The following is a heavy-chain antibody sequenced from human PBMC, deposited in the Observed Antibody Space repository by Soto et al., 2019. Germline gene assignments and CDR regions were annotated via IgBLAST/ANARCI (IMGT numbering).Heavy chain of an antibody. CDR3: ATVGKWRKASRL. J-gene: IGHJ1*01. D-gene: IGHD2-8*01. V-gene: IGHV1-8*01. CDR2: MNPNSGNT. CDR1: GYTFTSYD. Sequence: ASVKVSCKASGYTFTSYDINWVRQATGQGLEWMEWMNPNSGNTGYAQKFQGRDTMTRNTSISTAYMELSSLRSEDTAVYYCATVGKWRKASRLWGQGTLVTVSS.